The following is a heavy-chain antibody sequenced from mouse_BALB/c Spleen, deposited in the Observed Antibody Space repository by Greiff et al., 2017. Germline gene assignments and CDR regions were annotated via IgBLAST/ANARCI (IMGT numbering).Heavy chain of an antibody. CDR1: GYSFTSYW. J-gene: IGHJ4*01. CDR3: ARQDAMDY. Sequence: QVQLKESGPQLVRPGASVKISCKASGYSFTSYWMHWVKQRPGQGLEWIGMIDPSDSETRLNQKFKDKATLTVDKSSSTAYMQLSSPTSEDSAVYYCARQDAMDYWGQGTSVTVSS. CDR2: IDPSDSET. V-gene: IGHV1S126*01.